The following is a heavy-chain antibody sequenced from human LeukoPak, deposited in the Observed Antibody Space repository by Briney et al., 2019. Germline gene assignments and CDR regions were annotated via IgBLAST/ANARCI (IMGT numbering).Heavy chain of an antibody. V-gene: IGHV1-18*01. CDR3: ARGPQTTVTTPYYYYGMDV. D-gene: IGHD4-11*01. CDR2: ISAYNGNT. Sequence: ASVKVSCKASGYTFTSYGIRWVRPAPGQGLEWMGWISAYNGNTNYAQKLQGRVTMTTDTSTSTAYMELRSLRSDDTAVYYCARGPQTTVTTPYYYYGMDVWGQGTTVTVSS. CDR1: GYTFTSYG. J-gene: IGHJ6*02.